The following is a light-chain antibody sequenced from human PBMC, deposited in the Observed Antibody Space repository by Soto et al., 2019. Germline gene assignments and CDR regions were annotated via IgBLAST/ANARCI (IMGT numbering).Light chain of an antibody. Sequence: TINSTGTSSDVGGYNYVSWYQQHPGKAPKLMIYDVSNRPSGVSNRFSGSKSGNTASLTISGLQAEDEADYYCNSYTTSSTYVLGTGTTVTVL. J-gene: IGLJ1*01. CDR2: DVS. CDR1: SSDVGGYNY. V-gene: IGLV2-14*04. CDR3: NSYTTSSTYV.